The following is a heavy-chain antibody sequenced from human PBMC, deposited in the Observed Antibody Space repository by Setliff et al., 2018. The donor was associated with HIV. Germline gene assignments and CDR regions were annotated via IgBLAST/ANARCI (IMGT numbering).Heavy chain of an antibody. CDR1: GGSFSGYY. CDR3: ARQTSYDRGYSYCFDE. Sequence: SETLSLTCAVYGGSFSGYYWNWIRQPPGKGLEWIGEIIHSGGTNYNPSLKSRVTISVDRSKNQFSLKLSSVTAADTAVYYCARQTSYDRGYSYCFDEWGHGTLVTVSS. J-gene: IGHJ4*01. V-gene: IGHV4-34*12. D-gene: IGHD5-18*01. CDR2: IIHSGGT.